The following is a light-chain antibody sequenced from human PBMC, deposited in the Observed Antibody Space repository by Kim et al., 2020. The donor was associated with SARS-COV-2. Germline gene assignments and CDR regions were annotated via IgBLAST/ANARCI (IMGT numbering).Light chain of an antibody. CDR3: QQRSNWPLT. CDR1: QSVSSD. CDR2: DAS. J-gene: IGKJ4*01. Sequence: SQGERATSTGRASQSVSSDLAWYQQKPGQAPRLLIYDASNRDTGIPARFSGSGSGTDFTLTISSLEPEDFAVYYCQQRSNWPLTFGGGTKVDIK. V-gene: IGKV3-11*01.